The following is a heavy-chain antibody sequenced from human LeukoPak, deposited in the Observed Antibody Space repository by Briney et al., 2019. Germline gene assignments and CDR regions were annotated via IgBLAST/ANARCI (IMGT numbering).Heavy chain of an antibody. V-gene: IGHV3-23*01. CDR2: ISGSGGST. CDR3: AKVTMVRGVIRAFDY. J-gene: IGHJ4*02. CDR1: GFTFSSYA. Sequence: PGGSLRLSCAASGFTFSSYAMSWVRQAPGKGLEWVPAISGSGGSTYYADSVKGRFTISRDNSKNTLYLQMNSLRAENTAVYYCAKVTMVRGVIRAFDYWGQGTLVTVSS. D-gene: IGHD3-10*01.